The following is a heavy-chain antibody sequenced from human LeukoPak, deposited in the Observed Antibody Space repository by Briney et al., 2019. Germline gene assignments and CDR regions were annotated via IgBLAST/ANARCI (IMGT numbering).Heavy chain of an antibody. V-gene: IGHV1-2*02. Sequence: GASVKVSCKASGYTFTSYGTSWVRQAPGQGLEWMGWINPKRGVTTYAQKFQGRVTMTRDTSITTAYMELTRLRSDDTTIYYCARERNYGDYGNAFDVWGQGTKVTVSS. CDR1: GYTFTSYG. D-gene: IGHD4-17*01. CDR2: INPKRGVT. CDR3: ARERNYGDYGNAFDV. J-gene: IGHJ3*01.